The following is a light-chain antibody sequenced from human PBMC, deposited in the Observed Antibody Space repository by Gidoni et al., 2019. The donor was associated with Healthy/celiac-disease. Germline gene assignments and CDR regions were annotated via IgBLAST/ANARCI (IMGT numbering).Light chain of an antibody. V-gene: IGKV2-28*01. CDR2: LGS. Sequence: DIVMTQSPLSLPVTPGEPASISCRSSQSLLHSNGYNYLDWYLQKPGQSPQFLIYLGSNRASGVPDRFSGSGSGTDFTLKISRVEAEDVGVYYCMQALQTQYTFGQGTKLEIK. J-gene: IGKJ2*01. CDR1: QSLLHSNGYNY. CDR3: MQALQTQYT.